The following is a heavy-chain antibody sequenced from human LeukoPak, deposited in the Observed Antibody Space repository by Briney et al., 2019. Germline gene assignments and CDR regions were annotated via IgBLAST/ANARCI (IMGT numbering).Heavy chain of an antibody. CDR2: INAGNGNT. Sequence: GASVKVSCKASGGTFSSYAISWVRQAPGQGLEWMGWINAGNGNTKYSQKFQGRVTITRDTSASTAYMELSSLRSEDTAVYYCARGPRVGATLYWGQGTLVTVSS. V-gene: IGHV1-3*01. D-gene: IGHD1-26*01. CDR1: GGTFSSYA. J-gene: IGHJ4*02. CDR3: ARGPRVGATLY.